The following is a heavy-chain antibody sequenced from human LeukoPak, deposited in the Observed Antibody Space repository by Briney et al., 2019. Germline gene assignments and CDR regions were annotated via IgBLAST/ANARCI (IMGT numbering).Heavy chain of an antibody. CDR1: GYTFTGYY. Sequence: ASVKVSCKASGYTFTGYYIHWVRQAPGQGLEWMGWISAYNGNTNYAQKLQGRVTMTTDTSTSTAYMELRSLRSDDTAVYYCARESNYDSSGYYAKKIDYWGQGTLVTVSS. CDR2: ISAYNGNT. J-gene: IGHJ4*02. D-gene: IGHD3-22*01. V-gene: IGHV1-18*04. CDR3: ARESNYDSSGYYAKKIDY.